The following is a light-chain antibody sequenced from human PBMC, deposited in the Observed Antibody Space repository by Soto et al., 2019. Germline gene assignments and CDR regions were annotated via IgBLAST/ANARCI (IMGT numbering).Light chain of an antibody. CDR2: GAS. J-gene: IGKJ1*01. CDR3: QQSYSIPWT. CDR1: QSISTW. Sequence: DIQMTQSPFTLSASVGDRVTITCRASQSISTWVAWYQQKPGKAPKLLIYGASSLESGVPSRFRGSGSGTDFTLTISSLQPDDFATYYCQQSYSIPWTFGQGTKVDIK. V-gene: IGKV1-5*01.